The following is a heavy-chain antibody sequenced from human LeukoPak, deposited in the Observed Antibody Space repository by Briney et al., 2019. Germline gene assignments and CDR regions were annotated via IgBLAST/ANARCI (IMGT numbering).Heavy chain of an antibody. V-gene: IGHV3-48*01. CDR3: AKDRTVGASYWYFDL. J-gene: IGHJ2*01. CDR2: VSSSSSII. CDR1: GFTFNTYS. Sequence: GGSLRLSCVASGFTFNTYSMNWVRQAPGKGLEWLSYVSSSSSIIYDADSVKGRFTISRDNVKNSLYLQMNTLRAEDTAIYYCAKDRTVGASYWYFDLWGRGTLVTVSS. D-gene: IGHD1-26*01.